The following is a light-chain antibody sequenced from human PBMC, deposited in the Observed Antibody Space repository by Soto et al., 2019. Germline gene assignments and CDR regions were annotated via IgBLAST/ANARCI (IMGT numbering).Light chain of an antibody. J-gene: IGKJ3*01. Sequence: IHMTQSPSSLFESVGDRVTITCRDSEIISSYLTWYQQKPGKAPKILIYAASSLQIAVPSRFSGSGNGKDFPLSISSLQTEDFATYYCHQSYRSTFGPATKGDI. CDR3: HQSYRST. CDR2: AAS. CDR1: EIISSY. V-gene: IGKV1-39*01.